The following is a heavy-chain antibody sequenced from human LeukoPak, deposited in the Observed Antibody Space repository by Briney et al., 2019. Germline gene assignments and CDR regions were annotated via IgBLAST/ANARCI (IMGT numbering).Heavy chain of an antibody. J-gene: IGHJ4*02. CDR2: ISYDGSNK. Sequence: GGSLRLSCAASGFTFSSYGMHGVRQAPGKGLGGVAVISYDGSNKYYADSVKGRFTISRDNSKNTLYLQMNSLRAEDTAVYYCAKEYDRGMVQGYFDYWGQGTLVTVSS. D-gene: IGHD3-10*01. V-gene: IGHV3-30*18. CDR1: GFTFSSYG. CDR3: AKEYDRGMVQGYFDY.